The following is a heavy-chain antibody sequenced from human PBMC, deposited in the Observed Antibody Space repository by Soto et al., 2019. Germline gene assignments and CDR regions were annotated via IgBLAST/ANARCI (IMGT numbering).Heavy chain of an antibody. CDR1: GYTFTSYG. V-gene: IGHV1-18*01. CDR3: AIVPPTVVNFDY. D-gene: IGHD4-17*01. Sequence: ASVKVSCKASGYTFTSYGISWVRQAPGQGLEWMGWISAYNGNTNYAQKLQGRVTMTTDTSTSTAYMELRSLRSDDTAVYYCAIVPPTVVNFDYWGQGTLVTVSS. J-gene: IGHJ4*02. CDR2: ISAYNGNT.